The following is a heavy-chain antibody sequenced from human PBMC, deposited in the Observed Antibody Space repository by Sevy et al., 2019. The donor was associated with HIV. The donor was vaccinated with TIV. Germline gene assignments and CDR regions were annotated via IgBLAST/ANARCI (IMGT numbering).Heavy chain of an antibody. CDR2: IQYDGSNK. Sequence: GESLKISCAASGFSFSSYGMHWVRQAPGKGLEWMSYIQYDGSNKDYADSVKGRFTISRDNSKNTLYLQMNSLGGEDKACFYCGKEGGGEGGDHWGQGTLVTVSS. J-gene: IGHJ4*02. V-gene: IGHV3-30*02. CDR3: GKEGGGEGGDH. D-gene: IGHD2-21*01. CDR1: GFSFSSYG.